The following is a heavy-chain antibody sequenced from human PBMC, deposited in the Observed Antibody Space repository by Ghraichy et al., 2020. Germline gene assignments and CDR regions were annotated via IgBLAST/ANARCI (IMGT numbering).Heavy chain of an antibody. D-gene: IGHD1-26*01. J-gene: IGHJ4*02. CDR1: GFTFSSYW. V-gene: IGHV3-74*01. CDR3: ARVRGSRGLDY. CDR2: INSDGSST. Sequence: LSLTCAASGFTFSSYWMHWVRQAPGKGLVWVSRINSDGSSTSYADSVKGRFTISRDNAKNTLYLQMNSLRAEDTAVYYCARVRGSRGLDYWGQGTLVTVSS.